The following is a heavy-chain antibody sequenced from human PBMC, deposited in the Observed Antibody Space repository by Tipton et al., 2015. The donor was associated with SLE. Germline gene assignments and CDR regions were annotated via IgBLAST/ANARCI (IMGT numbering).Heavy chain of an antibody. CDR1: GFTFSSYW. CDR2: IKQDGSGK. CDR3: AKGGAYDLYYYGMDV. Sequence: GSLRLSCAASGFTFSSYWMSWVRQAPGKGLEWVANIKQDGSGKYYVDSVKGRFTISRDNAKNSLYLQMNSLRAEDTALYYCAKGGAYDLYYYGMDVWAKGPRSPSP. J-gene: IGHJ6*02. V-gene: IGHV3-7*03. D-gene: IGHD3-22*01.